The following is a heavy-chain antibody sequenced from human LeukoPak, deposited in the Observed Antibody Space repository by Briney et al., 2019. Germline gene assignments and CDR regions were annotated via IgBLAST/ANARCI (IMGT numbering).Heavy chain of an antibody. Sequence: GGSLRLSCAASGFTVSSNYMSWVRQAPGKGLEWVSVIYSGGSTYYADSVKGRFTISRDNSKNTLYLQMNSLKAEDTAVYYCARERLTYYDYLGVWGQGTTVTVSS. CDR1: GFTVSSNY. D-gene: IGHD3-16*01. V-gene: IGHV3-53*01. J-gene: IGHJ6*02. CDR2: IYSGGST. CDR3: ARERLTYYDYLGV.